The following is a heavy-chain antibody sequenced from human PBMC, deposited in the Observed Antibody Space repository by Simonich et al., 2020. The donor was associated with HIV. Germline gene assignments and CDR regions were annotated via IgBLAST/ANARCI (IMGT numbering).Heavy chain of an antibody. CDR1: GGSFRGYY. CDR3: ATSSGGNEY. V-gene: IGHV4-34*01. D-gene: IGHD3-10*01. CDR2: INHSGTT. J-gene: IGHJ4*02. Sequence: QVQLQQWGAGLLKPSQTLSLTCAVYGGSFRGYYWIWIRQPPGKGLEWIGKINHSGTTKYTPSLKSRVTISLHPSKKQFSLKVNYVTAADTAVYYCATSSGGNEYWGQGTLVTVSS.